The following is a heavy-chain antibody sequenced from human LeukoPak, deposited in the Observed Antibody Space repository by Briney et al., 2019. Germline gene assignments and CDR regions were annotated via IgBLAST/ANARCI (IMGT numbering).Heavy chain of an antibody. CDR3: ARQQLSQLYYFDN. CDR1: GGSISSYY. CDR2: IYYTGST. V-gene: IGHV4-59*01. D-gene: IGHD6-13*01. J-gene: IGHJ4*02. Sequence: SETLSLTCTVTGGSISSYYWSWNRQPPGKGLEWIGYIYYTGSTNYNPSLKSRVTISVDTSKNQFSLKLSSVTAADTAVYYCARQQLSQLYYFDNWGQGTLVTVSS.